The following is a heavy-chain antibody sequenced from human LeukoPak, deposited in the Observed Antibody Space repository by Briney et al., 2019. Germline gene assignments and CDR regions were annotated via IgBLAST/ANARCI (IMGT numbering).Heavy chain of an antibody. CDR2: ISSSSTTI. J-gene: IGHJ6*03. D-gene: IGHD3-22*01. CDR1: GFTFSSYE. CDR3: ARVVMDYSHYMDV. Sequence: PGGSLRLSCAASGFTFSSYEMNWVRQAPGKGLEWVSYISSSSTTIYYADSVKGRFTISRDNAKNSLYLQMNSLRAEDTAVYYCARVVMDYSHYMDVWGKGTTVIVSS. V-gene: IGHV3-48*01.